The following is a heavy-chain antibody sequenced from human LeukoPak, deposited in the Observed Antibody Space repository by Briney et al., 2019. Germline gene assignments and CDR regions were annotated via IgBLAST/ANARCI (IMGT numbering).Heavy chain of an antibody. V-gene: IGHV4-34*01. Sequence: ASETLSLTCAVYGGSFSGYYWSWIRQPPGKGLEWIGEINHSGSTNYNPSLKSRVTISVDTSKNQFSLKLSSVTAADTAVYYCARDNWNYGSSMDVWGQGTTVTVSS. J-gene: IGHJ6*02. CDR2: INHSGST. CDR1: GGSFSGYY. D-gene: IGHD1-7*01. CDR3: ARDNWNYGSSMDV.